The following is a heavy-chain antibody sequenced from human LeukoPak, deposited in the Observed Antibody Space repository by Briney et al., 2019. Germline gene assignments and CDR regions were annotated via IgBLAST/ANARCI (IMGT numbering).Heavy chain of an antibody. CDR2: IKEDGSNK. V-gene: IGHV3-7*01. CDR1: GFTFSNCW. J-gene: IGHJ4*02. Sequence: GGSLRLSCAASGFTFSNCWMTWVRRTPGKGLEWVAVIKEDGSNKYYVDSVKGRFTISRDNAKNSLYLQMDSLRAEDTAVYYCAKEDYFNSGSYPGHWGQGTLVTVSS. CDR3: AKEDYFNSGSYPGH. D-gene: IGHD3-10*01.